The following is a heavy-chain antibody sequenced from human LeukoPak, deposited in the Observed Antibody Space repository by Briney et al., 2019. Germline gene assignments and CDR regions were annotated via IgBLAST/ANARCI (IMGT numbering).Heavy chain of an antibody. D-gene: IGHD6-13*01. Sequence: SETLSLTCTVSGASFSTYYWSWIRQPPGKGLEWIGYIYDSGSTNYNPSLKSRATISLDTSKNQFSLRLSSVTAADTAVYYCARGDYGSRWSYFDYWGQGTLVTVSS. CDR2: IYDSGST. CDR1: GASFSTYY. CDR3: ARGDYGSRWSYFDY. V-gene: IGHV4-59*01. J-gene: IGHJ4*02.